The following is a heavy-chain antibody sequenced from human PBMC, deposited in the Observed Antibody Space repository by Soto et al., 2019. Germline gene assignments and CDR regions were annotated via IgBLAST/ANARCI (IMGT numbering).Heavy chain of an antibody. D-gene: IGHD3-10*01. Sequence: KGLEWIGYIYYSGSTTYKPSLKSRVTISVETSKNQCSLKLSSVTAADTAVYYCAIHSEIYGSGSYDALDISGQGTIVSVPS. CDR2: IYYSGST. J-gene: IGHJ3*02. V-gene: IGHV4-59*08. CDR3: AIHSEIYGSGSYDALDI.